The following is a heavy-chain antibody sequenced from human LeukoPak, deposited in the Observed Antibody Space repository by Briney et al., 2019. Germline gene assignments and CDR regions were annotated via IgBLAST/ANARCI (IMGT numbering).Heavy chain of an antibody. D-gene: IGHD6-13*01. Sequence: PGGSLRLSCAASGFTFSSYAMSWVRQAPGKGLEWVSAISGSGGSTYYADSVKGRFTISRDNSKNTLYLQMNSLRAEDTAVYYCAKDLRKYSSSWYNDHWGQGTLVTVSS. CDR3: AKDLRKYSSSWYNDH. J-gene: IGHJ4*02. V-gene: IGHV3-23*01. CDR1: GFTFSSYA. CDR2: ISGSGGST.